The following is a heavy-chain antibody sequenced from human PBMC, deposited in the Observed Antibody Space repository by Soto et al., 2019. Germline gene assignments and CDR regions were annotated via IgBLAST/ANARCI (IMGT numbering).Heavy chain of an antibody. V-gene: IGHV1-69*01. CDR3: ASGGEYDDENLPHYYSGTMHV. CDR1: VGTFSNYP. D-gene: IGHD3-16*01. Sequence: QVQLVQSGAELKKPGSSVKVACKASVGTFSNYPITWVLRAPGQVLEWLGGLIPIFGKADYTQKVQGRVPITAKAPASTANMEIRSLRHEDSAVYYCASGGEYDDENLPHYYSGTMHVWVPGTTVTVSS. CDR2: LIPIFGKA. J-gene: IGHJ6*02.